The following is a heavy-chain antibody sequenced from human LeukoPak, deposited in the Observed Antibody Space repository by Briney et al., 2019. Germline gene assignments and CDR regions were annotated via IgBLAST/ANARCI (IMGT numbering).Heavy chain of an antibody. V-gene: IGHV4-34*01. CDR3: ARGGGYSGYAGTYFDY. D-gene: IGHD5-12*01. CDR1: GGSFSGYY. J-gene: IGHJ4*02. CDR2: INHSGST. Sequence: PSETLSLTCAVYGGSFSGYYWSWIRQPPGKGLEWIGEINHSGSTNYNPSLKSRVTISVDTSKNQFSLKLSSVTAADTAVYYCARGGGYSGYAGTYFDYSGQGTLVTVSS.